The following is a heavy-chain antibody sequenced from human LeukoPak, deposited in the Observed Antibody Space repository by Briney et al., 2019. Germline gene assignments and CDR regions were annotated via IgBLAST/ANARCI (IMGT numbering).Heavy chain of an antibody. J-gene: IGHJ4*02. V-gene: IGHV1-2*02. Sequence: GASVKVSCKASGYTFTGYNMNWVRQAPGQGLEWMGWINPNSGGTNYAQKFQGRVTMTRDTSISTAYMELSRLRSDDTAVYYCARRSQGYYGSGSYSIFDYWGQGTLVTVSS. D-gene: IGHD3-10*01. CDR1: GYTFTGYN. CDR2: INPNSGGT. CDR3: ARRSQGYYGSGSYSIFDY.